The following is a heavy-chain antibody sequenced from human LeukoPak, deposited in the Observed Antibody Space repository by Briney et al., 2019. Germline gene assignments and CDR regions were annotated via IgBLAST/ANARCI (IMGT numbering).Heavy chain of an antibody. D-gene: IGHD1-14*01. V-gene: IGHV4-34*01. CDR3: ARPNPAVD. CDR1: GGSFSGYY. CDR2: INHSGRT. Sequence: SETLSLTCAVYGGSFSGYYGSWIRQPPGKGLGWVGEINHSGRTNYNPSLKSRVNISVDTYKNQFSLELSSVTDADTAVYYWARPNPAVDWGQGTLVTVSS. J-gene: IGHJ4*02.